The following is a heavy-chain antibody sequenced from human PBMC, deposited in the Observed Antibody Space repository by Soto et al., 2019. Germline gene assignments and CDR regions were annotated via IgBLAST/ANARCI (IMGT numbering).Heavy chain of an antibody. J-gene: IGHJ5*02. Sequence: GGSLRLSCAASGFTFSSYAMSWVRQAPGKGLKWVSAISGSGGSTYYADSVKGRFTISRDNSKNTLYLQMNSLRAEDTAVYYCAKDISVASNWFDLWGQGTLVTVSS. CDR2: ISGSGGST. V-gene: IGHV3-23*01. D-gene: IGHD6-19*01. CDR3: AKDISVASNWFDL. CDR1: GFTFSSYA.